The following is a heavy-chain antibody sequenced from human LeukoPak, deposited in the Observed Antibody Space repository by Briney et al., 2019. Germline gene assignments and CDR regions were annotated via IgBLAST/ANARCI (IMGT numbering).Heavy chain of an antibody. J-gene: IGHJ4*02. V-gene: IGHV3-21*01. CDR3: ARQPFIVVPTDS. D-gene: IGHD3-22*01. CDR2: IGSSSSYI. Sequence: GGSLRLSCAASGFTFSSYSMHWVRQAPGKGLEWVSFIGSSSSYIHYSDSVKGRFTISRDNAKNSVHLQMSSLRAEDTAVYYCARQPFIVVPTDSWGQGTLVTVSS. CDR1: GFTFSSYS.